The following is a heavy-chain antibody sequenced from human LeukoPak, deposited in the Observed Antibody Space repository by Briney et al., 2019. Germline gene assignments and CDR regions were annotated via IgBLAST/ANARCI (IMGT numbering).Heavy chain of an antibody. CDR2: IYWNDDK. CDR3: AHNTYDFWSGYAPFDY. J-gene: IGHJ4*02. V-gene: IGHV2-5*01. Sequence: IYWNDDKRYSPSLKSRLTITKDTSKNQVVLTMTNMDPVDTATYYCAHNTYDFWSGYAPFDYWGQGTLVTVSS. D-gene: IGHD3-3*01.